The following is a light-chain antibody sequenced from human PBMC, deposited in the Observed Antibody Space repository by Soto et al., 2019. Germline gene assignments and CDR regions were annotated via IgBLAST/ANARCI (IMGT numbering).Light chain of an antibody. V-gene: IGKV3-20*01. CDR2: GAS. Sequence: EIVLTQSPGTLSLSPGQRATLSCRASQSVRGNNLAWYQQKPGQAPRLLIYGASTRATGLPARFSGSGSGTEFTLTISSLQPEDFATYYCQQLNSYPLTFGGGTKVDIK. J-gene: IGKJ4*01. CDR1: QSVRGNN. CDR3: QQLNSYPLT.